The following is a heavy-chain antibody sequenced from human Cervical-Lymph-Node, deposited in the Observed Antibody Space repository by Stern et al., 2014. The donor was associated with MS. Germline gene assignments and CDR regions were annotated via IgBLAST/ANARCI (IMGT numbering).Heavy chain of an antibody. V-gene: IGHV1-18*01. CDR3: ARERLRDFNDYHFDS. Sequence: VQLVESGPEVRQPGASVRVSCKASGYTFTTPNYGIAWVREAPGRGLEWMGWISSYNDNTVYAQKLQDRVTMTTDTSTSTAYMELRSLRSDDTAFYYCARERLRDFNDYHFDSWGQGTLVTVSS. CDR1: GYTFTTPNYG. J-gene: IGHJ4*02. CDR2: ISSYNDNT. D-gene: IGHD4-11*01.